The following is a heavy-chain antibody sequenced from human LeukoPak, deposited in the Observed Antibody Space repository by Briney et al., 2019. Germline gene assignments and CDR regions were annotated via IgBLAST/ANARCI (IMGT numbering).Heavy chain of an antibody. CDR3: TTDTNHPLYYYGSGTNWFDP. D-gene: IGHD3-10*01. J-gene: IGHJ5*02. CDR1: GFTFSNAW. Sequence: PGGSPRLSCAASGFTFSNAWIKSKTDGGTTDYAAPVKGRFTISRDDSKNTLYLQMNSLKTEDTAVYYCTTDTNHPLYYYGSGTNWFDPWGQGTLVTVSS. V-gene: IGHV3-15*01. CDR2: KSKTDGGTT.